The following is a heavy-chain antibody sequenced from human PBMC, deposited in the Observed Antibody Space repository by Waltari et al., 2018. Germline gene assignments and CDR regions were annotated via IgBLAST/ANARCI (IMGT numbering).Heavy chain of an antibody. CDR1: GFTFSNYW. CDR2: IKPDGTEK. Sequence: VESGGGLVQPGGSLRLSCAASGFTFSNYWMSWVRQAPGKGLECVANIKPDGTEKYYVASVWGRFTISRDNTQNSLSLQLSTLRDEDSGRYFCARDWSGSGRGINFWGQGTLVTVSS. CDR3: ARDWSGSGRGINF. J-gene: IGHJ4*02. V-gene: IGHV3-7*01. D-gene: IGHD3-3*01.